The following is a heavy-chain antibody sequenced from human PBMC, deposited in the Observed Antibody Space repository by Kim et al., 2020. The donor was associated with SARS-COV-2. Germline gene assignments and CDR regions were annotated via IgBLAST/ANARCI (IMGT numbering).Heavy chain of an antibody. D-gene: IGHD3-10*01. CDR2: ISSSSTNI. CDR3: ARDIWEYGPTWFDP. V-gene: IGHV3-48*02. J-gene: IGHJ5*02. CDR1: GFNLNNHH. Sequence: GGSLRLSCMVSGFNLNNHHMNWFRQAPGKGLEWISYISSSSTNIQYADSVKGRFTVSRDNAKNSLYLQMNSLRDEDTGVYYCARDIWEYGPTWFDPWGQGTLVTVAS.